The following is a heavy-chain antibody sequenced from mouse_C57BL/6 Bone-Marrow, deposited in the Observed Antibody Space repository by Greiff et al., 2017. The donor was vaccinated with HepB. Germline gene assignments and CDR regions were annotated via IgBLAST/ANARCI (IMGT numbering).Heavy chain of an antibody. CDR3: AREGNYWYFDV. D-gene: IGHD2-1*01. CDR1: GFTFSSYA. Sequence: DVQLVESGGGLVKPGGSLKLSCAASGFTFSSYAMSWVRQTPEKRLEWVATISDGGSYTYYPDNVKGRFTISRDNAKNNLYLQMSHLKSEDTAMYYCAREGNYWYFDVWGTGTTVTVSS. J-gene: IGHJ1*03. V-gene: IGHV5-4*01. CDR2: ISDGGSYT.